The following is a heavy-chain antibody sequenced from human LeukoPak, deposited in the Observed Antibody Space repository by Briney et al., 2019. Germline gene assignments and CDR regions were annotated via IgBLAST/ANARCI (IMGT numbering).Heavy chain of an antibody. D-gene: IGHD4/OR15-4a*01. Sequence: SESLSLTCAVYGGSFSSYYWSWIRQPPGKGLEWIGEINHSGSHNYNPSLKSRVAVSVDTSKNQFSLKLSSVTAADTAVYYCATGKVVLSPPFAGGYNWFDPWGQGTLVTVSS. V-gene: IGHV4-34*01. J-gene: IGHJ5*02. CDR2: INHSGSH. CDR3: ATGKVVLSPPFAGGYNWFDP. CDR1: GGSFSSYY.